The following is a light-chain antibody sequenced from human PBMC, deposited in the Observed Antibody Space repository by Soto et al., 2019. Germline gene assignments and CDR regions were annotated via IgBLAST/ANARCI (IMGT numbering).Light chain of an antibody. CDR2: AGS. CDR3: QQSYSTPT. Sequence: DIQMTQSPSSLSASVGDRVTITCRTSQSISIYVNWYQQKPGEAPILLIYAGSSLQSGVPSRFGGSGSGTDFTLTITSLQPEDFATYYCQQSYSTPTFGGGTKVDIK. J-gene: IGKJ4*01. CDR1: QSISIY. V-gene: IGKV1-39*01.